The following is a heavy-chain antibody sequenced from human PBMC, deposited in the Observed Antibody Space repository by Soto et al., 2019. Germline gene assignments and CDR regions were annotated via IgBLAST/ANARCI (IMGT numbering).Heavy chain of an antibody. V-gene: IGHV2-5*02. CDR1: GFSLDTWGVG. CDR3: ARALGSWGSYYFDH. CDR2: IYWDADK. Sequence: QITLKESGPTLVRPTQTLTLTCTVSGFSLDTWGVGVGWIRQPPGKAPEWLALIYWDADKRYSPSLKNRLTITKDTSNNQVVLTVTNMDPVDTVTYYCARALGSWGSYYFDHWGQGTLVTVSS. D-gene: IGHD3-16*01. J-gene: IGHJ4*02.